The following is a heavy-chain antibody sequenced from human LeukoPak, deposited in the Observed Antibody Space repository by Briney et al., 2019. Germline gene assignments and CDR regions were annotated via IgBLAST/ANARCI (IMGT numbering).Heavy chain of an antibody. Sequence: ASVKLSCTASGFTFTSYAMHWVRQAPGQRLEWMACINAGNGNTNYSQKFQGGVTITRDTSASTAYMKLSSLRSEDTAVYYCAQGSGSCYNDPLGGGYWGQGTLVTVSS. CDR3: AQGSGSCYNDPLGGGY. CDR2: INAGNGNT. V-gene: IGHV1-3*01. J-gene: IGHJ4*02. D-gene: IGHD3-10*01. CDR1: GFTFTSYA.